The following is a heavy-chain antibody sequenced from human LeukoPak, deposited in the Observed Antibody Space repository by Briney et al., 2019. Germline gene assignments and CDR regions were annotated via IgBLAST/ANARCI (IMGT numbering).Heavy chain of an antibody. V-gene: IGHV4-59*01. CDR3: ARVRRDGYNYPDAFDI. J-gene: IGHJ3*02. CDR1: GGSISSYY. CDR2: IYSSGST. Sequence: SETLSLTCTVSGGSISSYYWSWIRQPPGKGLEWIGYIYSSGSTNYNPSLKSRVTISVNTFKNQFSLKLSSVTAADTAVYYCARVRRDGYNYPDAFDIWGQGTMVTVSS. D-gene: IGHD5-24*01.